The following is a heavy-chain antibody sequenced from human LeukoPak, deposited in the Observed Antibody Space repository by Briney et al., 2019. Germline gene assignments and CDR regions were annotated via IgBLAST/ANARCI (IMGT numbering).Heavy chain of an antibody. CDR2: ISYDGSNK. D-gene: IGHD6-13*01. Sequence: PGRSLRLSCAASGFTFSSYGMHWVRQAPGKGLEWVAVISYDGSNKYYADSVKGRFTISRDISKNTLYLQMNSLRAEDTAVYYCAKDKAAAGIDYWGQGTLVTVS. J-gene: IGHJ4*02. V-gene: IGHV3-30*18. CDR1: GFTFSSYG. CDR3: AKDKAAAGIDY.